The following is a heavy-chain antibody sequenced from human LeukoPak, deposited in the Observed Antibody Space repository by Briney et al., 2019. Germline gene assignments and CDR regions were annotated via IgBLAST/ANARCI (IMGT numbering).Heavy chain of an antibody. V-gene: IGHV4-39*07. D-gene: IGHD3-16*01. CDR2: IYYSGST. CDR1: GGSISSSSYY. CDR3: ARVGRGSPPYYYYMDV. Sequence: SETLSLTCTVSGGSISSSSYYWGWIRQPPGKGLEWIGSIYYSGSTYYNPSLKSRVTISVDTSKNQFSLKLSSVTAADTAVYYCARVGRGSPPYYYYMDVWGKGTTVTVSS. J-gene: IGHJ6*03.